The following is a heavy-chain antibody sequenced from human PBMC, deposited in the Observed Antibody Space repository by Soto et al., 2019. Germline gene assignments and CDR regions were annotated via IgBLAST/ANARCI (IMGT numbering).Heavy chain of an antibody. CDR1: GYTFTSYG. CDR3: ARVNYRGIAVVWFDP. Sequence: GASVKVSCKTSGYTFTSYGIIWVRQAPGQGLEWMGWISGYNGNTNYAQKFQGRVSMTTDTSTSTTYMELRSLRSDDTAVYHCARVNYRGIAVVWFDPWGQGTQVTVSS. CDR2: ISGYNGNT. D-gene: IGHD6-19*01. V-gene: IGHV1-18*01. J-gene: IGHJ5*02.